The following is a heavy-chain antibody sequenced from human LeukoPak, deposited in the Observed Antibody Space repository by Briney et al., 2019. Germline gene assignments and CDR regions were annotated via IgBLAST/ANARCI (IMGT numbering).Heavy chain of an antibody. CDR3: AKVTPPHYVLSDSTGYYYDF. V-gene: IGHV3-74*03. CDR2: INSDGSTT. Sequence: GGSLRLSCGVSGFTFSSYGMHWVRQAPGKGLVWVSRINSDGSTTTSADSVKGRFTISRDNAKNTLFLQMNSLRAEDTAVYYCAKVTPPHYVLSDSTGYYYDFWGQGTLVTVSS. J-gene: IGHJ4*02. CDR1: GFTFSSYG. D-gene: IGHD3-22*01.